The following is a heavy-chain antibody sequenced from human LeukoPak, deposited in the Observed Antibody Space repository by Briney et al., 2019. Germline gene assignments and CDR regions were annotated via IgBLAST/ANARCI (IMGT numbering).Heavy chain of an antibody. Sequence: GGSLRLSCAASGFTFSSYAMHWVRQAPGKGLEWVAVISYDGSNKYYADSVKGRFTISRDNSKNTLYLQMNSLRAEDTAVYYCARGILAVAAPHNWFDPWGQGTLVTVSS. J-gene: IGHJ5*02. D-gene: IGHD6-19*01. CDR2: ISYDGSNK. CDR1: GFTFSSYA. V-gene: IGHV3-30*04. CDR3: ARGILAVAAPHNWFDP.